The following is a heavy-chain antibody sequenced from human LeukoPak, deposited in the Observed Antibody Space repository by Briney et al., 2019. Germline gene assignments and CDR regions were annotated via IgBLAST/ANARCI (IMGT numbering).Heavy chain of an antibody. D-gene: IGHD2-2*01. CDR1: GFTFSSYA. V-gene: IGHV3-23*01. CDR3: AKDGIYCSSTSCYDNFDY. CDR2: ISGSGGST. Sequence: GGSLRLSCAASGFTFSSYAMSWVRQATGKGLEWVSAISGSGGSTYYADSVKGRFTISRDNSKNTLYLQMNSLRAEDTAVYYCAKDGIYCSSTSCYDNFDYWGQGTLVTVSS. J-gene: IGHJ4*02.